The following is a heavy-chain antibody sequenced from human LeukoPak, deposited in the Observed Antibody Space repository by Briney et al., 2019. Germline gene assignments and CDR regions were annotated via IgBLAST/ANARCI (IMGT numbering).Heavy chain of an antibody. CDR3: ARDVGDIVTVPAAISVP. D-gene: IGHD2-2*01. V-gene: IGHV1-18*01. Sequence: ASVKVSCKASGYTFSSYGISWVRQAPGQGLEWMGWISAYNGNTNYAQMVQGRVTMTTDTSTNTAYMEVRSLRSDDTAMYYCARDVGDIVTVPAAISVPWGQGTLVTVSS. CDR2: ISAYNGNT. J-gene: IGHJ5*02. CDR1: GYTFSSYG.